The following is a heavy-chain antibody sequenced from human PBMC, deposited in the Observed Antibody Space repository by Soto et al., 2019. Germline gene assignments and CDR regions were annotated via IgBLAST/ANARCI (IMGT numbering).Heavy chain of an antibody. V-gene: IGHV1-18*01. CDR2: ISAYTGNT. J-gene: IGHJ4*02. CDR3: PRDAAVTLLEY. CDR1: GYTFTSYG. D-gene: IGHD3-16*01. Sequence: QVQLVQSGAEVKKPGASVKVSCKASGYTFTSYGITWVRQALGQGLDWMGWISAYTGNTNYAQKLQGRVTMTTDTSTSTAYMELRSLRSDDTAVYYCPRDAAVTLLEYWGQGTLVTVSS.